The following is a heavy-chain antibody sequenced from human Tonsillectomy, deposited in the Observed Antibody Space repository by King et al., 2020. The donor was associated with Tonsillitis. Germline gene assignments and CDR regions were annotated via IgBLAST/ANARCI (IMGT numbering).Heavy chain of an antibody. V-gene: IGHV3-74*01. Sequence: VQLVESGGGLVQPGGSLRLSCAASGFTFSSYWMHWVRQSPGKGLLWVSGIKSDGSSTCYADSVKGRFTISRDNAKNTLYLQMNSLRAEDTAVYFCTRVRTVGFDAFDIWGQGTMVTVSS. CDR3: TRVRTVGFDAFDI. CDR1: GFTFSSYW. D-gene: IGHD1/OR15-1a*01. CDR2: IKSDGSST. J-gene: IGHJ3*02.